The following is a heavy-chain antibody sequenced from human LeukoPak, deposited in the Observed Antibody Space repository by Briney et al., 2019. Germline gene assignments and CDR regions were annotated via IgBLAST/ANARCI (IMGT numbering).Heavy chain of an antibody. CDR3: ARDQPSRDILTGYSRDNYYFDY. CDR1: GFTFSSYS. J-gene: IGHJ4*02. V-gene: IGHV3-21*03. Sequence: GGSLRLSCAASGFTFSSYSMNWVRQAPGKGLEWVSSISSSSSYIYYADSVKGRFTISRDNAKHSVYLQMNSLRAEDTAVYYCARDQPSRDILTGYSRDNYYFDYWGQGTLVTVSS. CDR2: ISSSSSYI. D-gene: IGHD3-9*01.